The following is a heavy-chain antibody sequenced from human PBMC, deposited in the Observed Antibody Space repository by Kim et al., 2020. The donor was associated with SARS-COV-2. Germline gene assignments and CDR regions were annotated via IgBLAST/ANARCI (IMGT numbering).Heavy chain of an antibody. CDR3: AKAFLYSYGYFDY. Sequence: GGSLRLSCAASGFTLSSYAMSWVRQAPGKGLEWVSAISGSGGSTYYADSVKGRFTISRDNSKNTLYLQMNSLRAEDTAVYYCAKAFLYSYGYFDYWGQGTLVTVSS. D-gene: IGHD5-18*01. CDR2: ISGSGGST. CDR1: GFTLSSYA. J-gene: IGHJ4*02. V-gene: IGHV3-23*01.